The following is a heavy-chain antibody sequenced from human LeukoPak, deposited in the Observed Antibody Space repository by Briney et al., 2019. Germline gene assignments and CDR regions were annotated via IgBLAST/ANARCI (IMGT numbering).Heavy chain of an antibody. D-gene: IGHD3-3*01. V-gene: IGHV3-30*02. CDR2: IRYDGSNK. J-gene: IGHJ4*02. Sequence: GGSLRLSCAASGFTFSSYGMHWVRQAPGKGLEWVAFIRYDGSNKYYADSVKGRFTISRDNAKNTVYLQMNSLRAEDTAVYYCARDDNYDFWSGYYLVIWGQGTLVTVSS. CDR1: GFTFSSYG. CDR3: ARDDNYDFWSGYYLVI.